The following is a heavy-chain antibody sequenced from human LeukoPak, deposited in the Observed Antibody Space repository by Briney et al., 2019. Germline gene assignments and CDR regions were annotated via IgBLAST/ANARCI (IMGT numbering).Heavy chain of an antibody. Sequence: PGGSLRLSCAASGFTFDDYAMHWVRQAPGKGLEWVSGISWNSGSIGYADSAKGRFTISRDNAKNSLYLQMNSLRAEDTALYYCAKGSHYSGSPGIDYWGQGTLVTVSS. CDR1: GFTFDDYA. J-gene: IGHJ4*02. CDR3: AKGSHYSGSPGIDY. V-gene: IGHV3-9*01. D-gene: IGHD1-26*01. CDR2: ISWNSGSI.